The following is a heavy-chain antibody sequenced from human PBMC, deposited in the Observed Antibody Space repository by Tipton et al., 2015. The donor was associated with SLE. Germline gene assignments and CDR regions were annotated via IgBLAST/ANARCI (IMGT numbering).Heavy chain of an antibody. J-gene: IGHJ6*02. V-gene: IGHV3-7*01. CDR3: ARDGGVWGDYYYGMDV. CDR2: IKQDGSEK. D-gene: IGHD2-8*02. Sequence: SLRLSCAASGFTFSSYWMSWVRQAPGKGLEWAANIKQDGSEKYYVDSVKGRFTISRDNAKNSLYLQMNSLRAEDTAVYYCARDGGVWGDYYYGMDVWGQGTTVTVSS. CDR1: GFTFSSYW.